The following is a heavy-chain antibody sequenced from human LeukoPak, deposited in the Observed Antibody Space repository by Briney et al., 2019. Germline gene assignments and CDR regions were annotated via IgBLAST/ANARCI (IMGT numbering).Heavy chain of an antibody. V-gene: IGHV4-59*01. CDR1: GDSISNYY. D-gene: IGHD6-19*01. J-gene: IGHJ4*02. CDR2: MYNRGST. Sequence: PSETLSLTCTVSGDSISNYYWSWIQQSPGKELEWIGYMYNRGSTIYNPSLKSRVTISTDTPKNQFSLRLTSVTAADTAVYYCARAEKAVTGTLDSWGQGTLITVSS. CDR3: ARAEKAVTGTLDS.